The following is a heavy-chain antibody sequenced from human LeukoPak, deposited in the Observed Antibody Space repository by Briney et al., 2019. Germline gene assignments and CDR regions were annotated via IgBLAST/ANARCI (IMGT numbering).Heavy chain of an antibody. CDR2: ISYDGSNK. J-gene: IGHJ5*01. CDR3: ARGRGRVVLITTSRRSFWFDS. D-gene: IGHD3-22*01. CDR1: GFTFSSYA. V-gene: IGHV3-30*04. Sequence: GGSLRLSCAASGFTFSSYAMHWVRQAPGKGLEWVAVISYDGSNKYYADSVKGRFTISRDNSKNTLYLQMNSLRAKDTAVYYCARGRGRVVLITTSRRSFWFDSWGQGTLVTVSS.